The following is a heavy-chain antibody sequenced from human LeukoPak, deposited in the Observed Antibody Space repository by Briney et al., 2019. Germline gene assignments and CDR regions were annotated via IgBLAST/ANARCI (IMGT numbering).Heavy chain of an antibody. CDR1: GGSVSSGSYY. CDR3: ARVRISMIVVGFDP. J-gene: IGHJ5*02. V-gene: IGHV4-61*01. D-gene: IGHD3-22*01. CDR2: IYYSGTT. Sequence: PSETLSLTCTVSGGSVSSGSYYWSWIRQPPGRGLEWIGYIYYSGTTNYNPSLNSRVTMSVDTSKNQFSLKLSSVTAADTAVYYCARVRISMIVVGFDPWGQGTLVTVSS.